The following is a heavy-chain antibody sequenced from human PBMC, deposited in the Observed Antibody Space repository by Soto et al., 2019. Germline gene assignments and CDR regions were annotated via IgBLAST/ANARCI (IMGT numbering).Heavy chain of an antibody. CDR3: VAGPDHAKSAY. Sequence: TSETLSLTCTVSGGSISDLYLSWTRQPPGKGLEWIGYGLHHEFVGTNPSLTNRVTISVDMSKRQFSLRLNSVTAADTAVYYCVAGPDHAKSAYWGQGTLVTVSS. V-gene: IGHV4-59*11. CDR1: GGSISDLY. CDR2: GLHHEFV. J-gene: IGHJ4*01.